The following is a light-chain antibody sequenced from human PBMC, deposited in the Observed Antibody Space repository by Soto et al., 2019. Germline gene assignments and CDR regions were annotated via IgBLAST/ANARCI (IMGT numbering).Light chain of an antibody. Sequence: DIQMTQSPSSLSASVGDRFTITCRASQSVSTYLNWYFQKSGGAPKLLIHGVSKLENGTPSRFSGSGLATDFTLTINTLQPEDFAVYFCQQTYMVPYTFGQGTKVDIK. CDR2: GVS. J-gene: IGKJ2*01. V-gene: IGKV1-39*01. CDR3: QQTYMVPYT. CDR1: QSVSTY.